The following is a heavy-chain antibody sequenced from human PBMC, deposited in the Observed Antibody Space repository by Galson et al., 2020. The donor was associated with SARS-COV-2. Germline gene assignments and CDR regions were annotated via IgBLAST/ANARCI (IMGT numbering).Heavy chain of an antibody. J-gene: IGHJ4*02. V-gene: IGHV1-69*01. CDR3: ARTGVAYYYGSGSYYNADY. Sequence: KISCKASGGTFSSYAISWVRQAPGQGLEWMGGIIPIFGTANYAQKFQGRVTITADESTSTAYMELSSLRSEDTAVYYCARTGVAYYYGSGSYYNADYWGQGTLVTVSS. CDR1: GGTFSSYA. CDR2: IIPIFGTA. D-gene: IGHD3-10*01.